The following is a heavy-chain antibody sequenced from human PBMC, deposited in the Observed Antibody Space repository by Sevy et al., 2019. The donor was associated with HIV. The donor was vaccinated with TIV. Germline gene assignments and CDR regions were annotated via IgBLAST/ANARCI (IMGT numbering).Heavy chain of an antibody. CDR2: ISGSSYST. Sequence: GGSLRLSCAASGFNFNTFAMSWVRQAPGKGLEWVSAISGSSYSTYYANSVKGRFTISRDNSKNTLYLQMNSLRAEDTAVYYCAREIDIAVAVSGIAFDIWGQGTMVTVSS. CDR1: GFNFNTFA. J-gene: IGHJ3*02. CDR3: AREIDIAVAVSGIAFDI. D-gene: IGHD6-19*01. V-gene: IGHV3-23*01.